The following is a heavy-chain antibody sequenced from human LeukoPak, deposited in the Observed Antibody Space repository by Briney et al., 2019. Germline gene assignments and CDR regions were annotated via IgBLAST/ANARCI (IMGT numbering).Heavy chain of an antibody. CDR1: GFSFNTCA. D-gene: IGHD5-24*01. CDR3: ARGAGYNYPYYFDY. J-gene: IGHJ4*02. CDR2: ISGGGRST. V-gene: IGHV3-23*01. Sequence: GGSLRLSCAASGFSFNTCAMSWVRQAPGKGLEWVSTISGGGRSTDYADSVKGRFTISRDNSKNTLYLQMNSLRAEDTAVYYCARGAGYNYPYYFDYWGQGTLVTVSS.